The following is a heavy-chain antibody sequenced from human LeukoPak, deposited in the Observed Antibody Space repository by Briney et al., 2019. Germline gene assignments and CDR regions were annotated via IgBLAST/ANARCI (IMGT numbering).Heavy chain of an antibody. CDR1: GFTFSSYD. D-gene: IGHD2-2*01. CDR2: IRGSGDGYGT. Sequence: GESLRLSCAASGFTFSSYDMSWVRQAPGEGLEWVSAIRGSGDGYGTYYADSVKGRFTISRDNSKNTLYLQMKSLRAEDTAVYYCAKVGHCPTTSCFWGQGTLVTVSS. J-gene: IGHJ4*02. V-gene: IGHV3-23*01. CDR3: AKVGHCPTTSCF.